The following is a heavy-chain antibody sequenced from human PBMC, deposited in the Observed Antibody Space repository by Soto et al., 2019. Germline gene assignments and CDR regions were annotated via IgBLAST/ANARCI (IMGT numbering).Heavy chain of an antibody. CDR1: GGSIGSGDYY. CDR2: IYYSGST. Sequence: TLSLTCTVSGGSIGSGDYYWSWIRQPPGKGLEWIGYIYYSGSTYYNPSLKSRVTISVDTSKNQFSLKLSSVTAADTAVYYCARDCRVYDSSGYYYYGMDVWGQGTTVTV. CDR3: ARDCRVYDSSGYYYYGMDV. J-gene: IGHJ6*02. V-gene: IGHV4-30-4*01. D-gene: IGHD3-22*01.